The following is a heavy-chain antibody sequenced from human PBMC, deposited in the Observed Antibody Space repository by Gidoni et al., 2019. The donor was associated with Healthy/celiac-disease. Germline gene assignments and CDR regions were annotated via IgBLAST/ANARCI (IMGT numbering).Heavy chain of an antibody. CDR3: AKDHSYYDSSGYYYGY. V-gene: IGHV3-23*01. CDR1: GFTFSSYA. Sequence: EVQLLESGGGLVQPGGSLRLSCAASGFTFSSYAMSWVRQAPGKGLEWVSAISGSGGSTYYADSVKGRFTISRDNSKNTLYLQMNSLRAEDTAVYYCAKDHSYYDSSGYYYGYWGQGTLVTVSS. CDR2: ISGSGGST. D-gene: IGHD3-22*01. J-gene: IGHJ4*02.